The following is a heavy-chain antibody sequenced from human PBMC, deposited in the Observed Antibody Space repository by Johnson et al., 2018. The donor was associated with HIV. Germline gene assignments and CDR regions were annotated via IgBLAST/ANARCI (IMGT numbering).Heavy chain of an antibody. J-gene: IGHJ3*02. CDR1: GFTVSSNY. CDR2: IYSGGST. V-gene: IGHV3-53*01. D-gene: IGHD2-2*01. Sequence: VQLVESGGGVVRPGRSLRLSCAASGFTVSSNYMSWVRQAPGKGLEWVSVIYSGGSTYYADSVKGRFTISRDNSKNTLYVQMNSLRAEDTAVYYCARGIQPDAFDIWGQGTMVTVSS. CDR3: ARGIQPDAFDI.